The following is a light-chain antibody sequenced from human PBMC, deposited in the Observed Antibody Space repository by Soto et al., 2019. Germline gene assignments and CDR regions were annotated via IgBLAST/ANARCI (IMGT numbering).Light chain of an antibody. V-gene: IGKV3-11*01. CDR3: QQCYNWPQWT. CDR1: QSVSSN. Sequence: EIVMTQSPATLSVSPGERATLSFRASQSVSSNFAWYQQKPGQAPRLLIYDASNRATGIPARFSGSGSGTDFTLTISSLEPEDFALYYCQQCYNWPQWTFGQGTKVDIK. J-gene: IGKJ1*01. CDR2: DAS.